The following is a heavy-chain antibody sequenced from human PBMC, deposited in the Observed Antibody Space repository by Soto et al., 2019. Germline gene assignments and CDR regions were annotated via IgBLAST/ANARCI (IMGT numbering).Heavy chain of an antibody. CDR3: ATDRGYGYSRYPSGYFDL. V-gene: IGHV1-24*01. CDR1: GYTLTELS. J-gene: IGHJ2*01. D-gene: IGHD5-12*01. CDR2: FDPEDGET. Sequence: ASVKVSCKVSGYTLTELSMHCVRQAPGKGLEWMGGFDPEDGETIYAQKFQGRVTMTEDTSTDTAYMELSSLRSEDTAVYYCATDRGYGYSRYPSGYFDLWGRGTLVTVSS.